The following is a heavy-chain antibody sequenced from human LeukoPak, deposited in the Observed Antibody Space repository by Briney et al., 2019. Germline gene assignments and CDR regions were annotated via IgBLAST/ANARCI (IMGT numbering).Heavy chain of an antibody. J-gene: IGHJ4*02. Sequence: ASVKVSCKASGYTFISYYMHWVRQAPGQGLEWMGLINPSGGSTTYARKFQGRVTMTRDTSTSTVYMELSSLRSEDTAVYYCARHGSGRYYPAEGRVDYWGQGTLVTVSS. CDR1: GYTFISYY. D-gene: IGHD3-10*01. CDR2: INPSGGST. CDR3: ARHGSGRYYPAEGRVDY. V-gene: IGHV1-46*03.